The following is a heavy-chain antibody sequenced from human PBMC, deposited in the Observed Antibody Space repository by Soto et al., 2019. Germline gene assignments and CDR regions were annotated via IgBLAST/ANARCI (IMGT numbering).Heavy chain of an antibody. CDR2: INHSGST. Sequence: SETLSLTCTVSGGSIGSYYWSWIRQPPGKGLEWIGEINHSGSTNYNPSLKSRVTISVDTSKNQFSLKLSSVTAADTAVYYCARGYCSGGSCYSAYYYGMDVWGQGTTVTVSS. CDR1: GGSIGSYY. CDR3: ARGYCSGGSCYSAYYYGMDV. V-gene: IGHV4-34*01. D-gene: IGHD2-15*01. J-gene: IGHJ6*02.